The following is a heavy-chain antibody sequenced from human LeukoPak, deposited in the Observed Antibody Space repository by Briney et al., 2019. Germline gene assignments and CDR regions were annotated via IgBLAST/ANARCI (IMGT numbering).Heavy chain of an antibody. D-gene: IGHD6-19*01. CDR2: ISAYNGNT. CDR1: GYTFTSYG. V-gene: IGHV1-18*01. J-gene: IGHJ5*02. Sequence: ASVKVSCKASGYTFTSYGISWVRQAPGQGLEWMGWISAYNGNTNYAQKLQGRVTMTTDTSTSTAYMELRSLRSDDTAVYYCTSEEQSGNWFDPWGQGTLVTVSS. CDR3: TSEEQSGNWFDP.